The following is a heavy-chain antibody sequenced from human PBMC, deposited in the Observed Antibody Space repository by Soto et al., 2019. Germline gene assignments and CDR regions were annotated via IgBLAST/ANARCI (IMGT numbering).Heavy chain of an antibody. J-gene: IGHJ4*02. CDR1: GGSLSDYY. V-gene: IGHV4-34*02. D-gene: IGHD4-4*01. Sequence: QVQLQQWGAGLLKPSETLSLTCVVYGGSLSDYYWSWISKPPRKGLEWIGAISRFENSTYNPFYNPSIKGRVTISMDMSKSQSAPTLSSLTDADTAGHYCARGLDHSKSGYWGQGALVAVSS. CDR2: ISRFENS. CDR3: ARGLDHSKSGY.